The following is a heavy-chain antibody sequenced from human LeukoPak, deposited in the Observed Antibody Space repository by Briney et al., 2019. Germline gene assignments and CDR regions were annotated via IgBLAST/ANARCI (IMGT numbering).Heavy chain of an antibody. CDR1: GGSFSDYN. D-gene: IGHD6-19*01. Sequence: SETLSLTCSVYGGSFSDYNWTWIRQPPGKGLEWIGEIGHNGTTNYNPSLKGRVTISLDTSKNQFSLRLTSVTAADTAVYYCARGYNSGWYAYWGQGTLVTVSS. CDR3: ARGYNSGWYAY. J-gene: IGHJ4*02. V-gene: IGHV4-34*01. CDR2: IGHNGTT.